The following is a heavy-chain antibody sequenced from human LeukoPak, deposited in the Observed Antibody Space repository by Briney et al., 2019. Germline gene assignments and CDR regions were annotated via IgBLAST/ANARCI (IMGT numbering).Heavy chain of an antibody. D-gene: IGHD2-2*01. CDR1: GFTFSSYW. CDR3: AKDITAGCSSTSCYAPHAFDI. V-gene: IGHV3-7*03. CDR2: IRQDGSQK. J-gene: IGHJ3*02. Sequence: GGSLRLSCAASGFTFSSYWMSWVRQAPGKGLEWVATIRQDGSQKYYVDSVKGRFTISRDNSKNSLYLQMNSLRAEDTALYYCAKDITAGCSSTSCYAPHAFDIWGQGTMVTVSS.